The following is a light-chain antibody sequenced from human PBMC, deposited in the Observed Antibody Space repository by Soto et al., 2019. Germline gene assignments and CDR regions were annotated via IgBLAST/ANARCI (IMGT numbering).Light chain of an antibody. CDR3: QQYGNSPIT. V-gene: IGKV3D-20*01. J-gene: IGKJ5*01. Sequence: ILLTQSPGTLSLFGGEIATLSCWASQSVSSSRLAWYQQKPALAPRLLIYDASSRATGIPDRFSGSGSGTDFTLTISRLEPEDFAVYYCQQYGNSPITFGQGTRLEIK. CDR2: DAS. CDR1: QSVSSSR.